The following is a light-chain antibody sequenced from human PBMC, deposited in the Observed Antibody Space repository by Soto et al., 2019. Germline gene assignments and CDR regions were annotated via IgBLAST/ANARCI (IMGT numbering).Light chain of an antibody. CDR1: SSNIGNNA. CDR3: ATWDDSLNEMV. V-gene: IGLV1-36*01. J-gene: IGLJ3*02. CDR2: YDD. Sequence: QSVLTQPTSLSEAPGQRVTMSCSGSSSNIGNNAVNWYQQHSGKAPKLLMYYDDFRPSGVSDRFSGSKSGTSASLAISGLQSEDEAEYFCATWDDSLNEMVFGGGTKLTVL.